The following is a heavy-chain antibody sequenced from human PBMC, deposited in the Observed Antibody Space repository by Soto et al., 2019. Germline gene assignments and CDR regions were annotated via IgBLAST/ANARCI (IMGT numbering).Heavy chain of an antibody. Sequence: SETLSLTCTVSGGSISSSSYYWGWIRQPPGKGLEWIGSIYYSGSTYYNPSLKSRVTISVDTSKNQFSLKLSSVTAADTAVYYCARHTGYSSGWYEPFFDYWGQGTLVTVSS. V-gene: IGHV4-39*01. D-gene: IGHD6-19*01. J-gene: IGHJ4*02. CDR1: GGSISSSSYY. CDR3: ARHTGYSSGWYEPFFDY. CDR2: IYYSGST.